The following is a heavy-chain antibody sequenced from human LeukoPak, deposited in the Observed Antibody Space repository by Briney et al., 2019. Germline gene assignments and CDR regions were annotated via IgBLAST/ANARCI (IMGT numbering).Heavy chain of an antibody. V-gene: IGHV3-23*01. CDR2: VSTTGAST. Sequence: GGSLRLSREASGFTFHTYAMSWVRQAPGKGLEWVSAVSTTGASTYYADSVKGRFTISRDNSKNTLSLQMDSLRVEDTALYYCAKDWTTVVTPKGYYFDSWGEGTLVTVSS. D-gene: IGHD4-23*01. J-gene: IGHJ4*02. CDR3: AKDWTTVVTPKGYYFDS. CDR1: GFTFHTYA.